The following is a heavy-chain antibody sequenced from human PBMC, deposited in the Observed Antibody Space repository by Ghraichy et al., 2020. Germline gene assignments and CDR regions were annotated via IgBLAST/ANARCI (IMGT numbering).Heavy chain of an antibody. V-gene: IGHV3-48*02. D-gene: IGHD2-2*01. CDR3: ARGVEKGVPVVSDVYYNYGMDV. CDR2: SSSSSTI. J-gene: IGHJ6*02. Sequence: GGSLRFSCEASGFTLSSYSMNWVRQAPGKGLEWVSYSSSSSTIYYADSVKGRFTISRDNAKNSLYLQMNSLRDEDTAVYYCARGVEKGVPVVSDVYYNYGMDVWGQGTTVTVSS. CDR1: GFTLSSYS.